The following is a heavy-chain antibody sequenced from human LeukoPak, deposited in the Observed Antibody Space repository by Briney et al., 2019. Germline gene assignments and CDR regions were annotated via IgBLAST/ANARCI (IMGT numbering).Heavy chain of an antibody. CDR3: AKDHVPYLAAAGTGSFDY. J-gene: IGHJ4*02. D-gene: IGHD6-13*01. V-gene: IGHV3-23*01. Sequence: GGSLRLSCAASGFIFSNYAMTWVRQAPGKGLEWVSAISGSGGSTYYADSVKGRFTISRDNSKNTLYLQMNSLRAEDTAVYYCAKDHVPYLAAAGTGSFDYWGQGTLVTVSS. CDR1: GFIFSNYA. CDR2: ISGSGGST.